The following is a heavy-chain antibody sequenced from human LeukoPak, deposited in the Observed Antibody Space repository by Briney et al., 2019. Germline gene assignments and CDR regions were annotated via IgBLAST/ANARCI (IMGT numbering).Heavy chain of an antibody. CDR2: ISGSKGNT. D-gene: IGHD2-21*02. CDR1: GYTFTSYG. CDR3: ARDLAYCGRDCYSDTFDI. J-gene: IGHJ3*02. V-gene: IGHV1-18*01. Sequence: ASVKVSCKASGYTFTSYGLSWVRQAPGQGLEWMGWISGSKGNTYYAQRLQGRVTTTTDTSTTTAYMELRSLRSDDTAVYFCARDLAYCGRDCYSDTFDIWGQGTMVTVSS.